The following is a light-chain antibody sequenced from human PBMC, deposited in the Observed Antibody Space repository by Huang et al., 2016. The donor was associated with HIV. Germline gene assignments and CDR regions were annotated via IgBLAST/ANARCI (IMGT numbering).Light chain of an antibody. CDR2: AAS. J-gene: IGKJ5*01. CDR1: QDISTY. V-gene: IGKV1-33*01. CDR3: QQYDNVPIT. Sequence: DIQMTQSPSSLSASVGDRVTITCQASQDISTYLNWYQQKPGKAPKVLIYAASNLETGVPSRFSGSGSGTNFKFTISSLQPEDIATYYCQQYDNVPITFGQGTRLE.